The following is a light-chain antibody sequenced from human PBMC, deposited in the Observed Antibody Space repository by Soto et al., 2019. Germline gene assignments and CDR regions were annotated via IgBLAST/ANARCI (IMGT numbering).Light chain of an antibody. CDR2: TAS. J-gene: IGKJ5*01. CDR1: QGISRY. Sequence: DIQLTQSPSFLSASVGDGITISCRASQGISRYLAWYQQKPGKAPKLLIHTASTLQSGVPSRFSGSAAGAEFTLKISSLQPEDFATYYCQQRHSYPITFGQGTRLEIK. CDR3: QQRHSYPIT. V-gene: IGKV1-9*01.